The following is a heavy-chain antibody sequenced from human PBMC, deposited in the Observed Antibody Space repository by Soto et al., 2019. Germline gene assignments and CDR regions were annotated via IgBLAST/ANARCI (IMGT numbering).Heavy chain of an antibody. CDR1: GYTFTGHY. Sequence: ASVKVSCKASGYTFTGHYIHWVRQAPKQGPEWMGEIGPETGATRYAQKFQGRVTMTRDMSITTVYMELNNLSPDDTAVYYYGRGRSGQIVVFYWGQGTPVTVSS. D-gene: IGHD1-26*01. J-gene: IGHJ4*02. V-gene: IGHV1-2*02. CDR3: GRGRSGQIVVFY. CDR2: IGPETGAT.